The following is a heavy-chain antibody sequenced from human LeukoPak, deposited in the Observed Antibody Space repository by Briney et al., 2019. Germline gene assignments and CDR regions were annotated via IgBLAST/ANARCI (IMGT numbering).Heavy chain of an antibody. D-gene: IGHD1-1*01. V-gene: IGHV3-21*01. CDR1: GFTFSDYS. CDR2: ISRSSRHV. J-gene: IGHJ1*01. Sequence: GGSLRLSCAASGFTFSDYSMNWVRQAPGKGLEGVSSISRSSRHVYYADSVKGRFTISRDNAKNSLYLQMNSLRAEDMAVYFCVRDLMGSGSTTAYLHHWGQGTLVTVSS. CDR3: VRDLMGSGSTTAYLHH.